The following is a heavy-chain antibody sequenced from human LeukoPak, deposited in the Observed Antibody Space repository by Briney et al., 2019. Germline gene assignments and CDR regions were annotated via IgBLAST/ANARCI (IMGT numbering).Heavy chain of an antibody. V-gene: IGHV3-74*01. CDR3: ARDQDSSSWYYRYYYYGMDV. D-gene: IGHD6-13*01. CDR2: INSDGSST. CDR1: GFTFSSYW. Sequence: GGSLRLSCAASGFTFSSYWMHWVRHAPGKGLVWVSRINSDGSSTSYADSVKGRFTISRDNAKNTLYLQMNSLRAEDTAVYYCARDQDSSSWYYRYYYYGMDVWGQGTTVTVSS. J-gene: IGHJ6*02.